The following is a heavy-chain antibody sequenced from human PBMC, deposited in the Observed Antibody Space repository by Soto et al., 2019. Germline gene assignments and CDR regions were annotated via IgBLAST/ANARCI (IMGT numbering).Heavy chain of an antibody. CDR1: GYTFTSYG. V-gene: IGHV1-18*01. CDR3: ARAPLYYYDSSGFFPSDAFDI. D-gene: IGHD3-22*01. CDR2: ISAYNGNT. J-gene: IGHJ3*02. Sequence: ASVKVSCKASGYTFTSYGISWVRQAPGQGLEWMGWISAYNGNTNYAQKLQGRVTMTTDTSTSTAYMELRSLRSDDTAVYYCARAPLYYYDSSGFFPSDAFDIWGQGTMVTVSS.